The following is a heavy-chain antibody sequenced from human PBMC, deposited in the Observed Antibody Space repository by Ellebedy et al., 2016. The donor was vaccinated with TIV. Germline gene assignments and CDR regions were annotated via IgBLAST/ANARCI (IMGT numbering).Heavy chain of an antibody. CDR2: IYSGGST. V-gene: IGHV3-66*01. D-gene: IGHD3-10*01. CDR3: ARATYYYGSGSPY. J-gene: IGHJ4*02. Sequence: GGSLRLSXAASGFTVSSNYMSWVRQAPGKGLEWVSVIYSGGSTYYADSVKGRFTISRDNSKNTLYLQMNSLRAEDTAVYYCARATYYYGSGSPYWGQGTLVTVSS. CDR1: GFTVSSNY.